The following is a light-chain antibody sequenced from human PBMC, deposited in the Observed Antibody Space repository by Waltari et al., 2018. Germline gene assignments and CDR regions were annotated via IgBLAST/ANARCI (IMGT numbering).Light chain of an antibody. CDR1: QSISRW. CDR3: QHYNSFSALFT. CDR2: KAS. J-gene: IGKJ3*01. V-gene: IGKV1-5*03. Sequence: DIQMTQSPSTVSASVGDRVTITCRASQSISRWLAWYQQKPGQAPKLLIHKASSLQSGVPSRFSGSGSGTEFALNLTSLQPDDFATYYCQHYNSFSALFTFGPGTQVDIK.